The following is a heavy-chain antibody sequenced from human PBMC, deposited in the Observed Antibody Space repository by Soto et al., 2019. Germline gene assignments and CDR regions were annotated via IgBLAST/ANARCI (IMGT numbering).Heavy chain of an antibody. V-gene: IGHV4-59*01. CDR2: IYYSGST. CDR1: GGSISSYY. Sequence: SETLSLTCTVSGGSISSYYWSWIRQPPGKGLEWIGYIYYSGSTNYNPSLKSRVTISVDTSKNQFSLKLSSVTAADTAVYYCARAPQSIAVXXXVXXQHWGQGTLVTVSS. D-gene: IGHD6-19*01. CDR3: ARAPQSIAVXXXVXXQH. J-gene: IGHJ1*01.